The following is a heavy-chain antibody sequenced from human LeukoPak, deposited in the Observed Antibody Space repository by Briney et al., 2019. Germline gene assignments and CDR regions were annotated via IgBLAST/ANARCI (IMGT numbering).Heavy chain of an antibody. J-gene: IGHJ6*02. CDR1: GSSFSTYG. CDR3: AKDSAQYYDLWSGYYSSYYYGMDV. V-gene: IGHV3-30*18. CDR2: ISYDGSKT. D-gene: IGHD3-3*01. Sequence: PGGSLRLSCAAFGSSFSTYGIHWVRQAPGKGLEWGGVISYDGSKTWYADSVRGRFTISRDNPRNTLYLQMNSLRAEDTAVYYCAKDSAQYYDLWSGYYSSYYYGMDVWGQGTTVIVSS.